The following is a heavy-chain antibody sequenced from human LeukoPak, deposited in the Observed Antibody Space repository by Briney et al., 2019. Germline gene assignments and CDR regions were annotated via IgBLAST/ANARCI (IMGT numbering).Heavy chain of an antibody. CDR3: ARLRGLRFLEWLPYGDY. V-gene: IGHV4-39*01. D-gene: IGHD3-3*01. CDR1: GGSISSSSYY. Sequence: ASETLSLTCTVSGGSISSSSYYWGWIRQPPGKGLEWIGSIYYSGSTYYNPSLKSRVTISVDTSKNQFSLKLSSVTAADTAVYYCARLRGLRFLEWLPYGDYWGQGTLVTVSS. CDR2: IYYSGST. J-gene: IGHJ4*02.